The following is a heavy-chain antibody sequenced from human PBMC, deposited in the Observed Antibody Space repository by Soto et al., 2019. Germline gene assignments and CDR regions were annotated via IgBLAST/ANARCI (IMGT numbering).Heavy chain of an antibody. D-gene: IGHD3-22*01. Sequence: EVQLVESGGGLVQPGGSLRLSCAVSGLTFSNTWMSWVRQAPGKGPEFVANINYDGSAKNYADSVKGRFTISRDNARNSLYLQLDNLKAENTAVYDCVRDNPSAYFDYWGQGTLVTVSS. CDR2: INYDGSAK. J-gene: IGHJ4*02. CDR3: VRDNPSAYFDY. V-gene: IGHV3-7*05. CDR1: GLTFSNTW.